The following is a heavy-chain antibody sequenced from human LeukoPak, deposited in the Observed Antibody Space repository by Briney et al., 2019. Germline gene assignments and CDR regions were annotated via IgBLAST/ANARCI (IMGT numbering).Heavy chain of an antibody. J-gene: IGHJ4*02. D-gene: IGHD4-17*01. Sequence: PGGSLRLSCAASGFTFSNYGMHWVRQAPGKGLEWVTFIRYDGSNKSYADSVKGRFTISRDNSKNTLYLQMNSLRAEDTAVYYCARLAYGDVYSEFDYWGQGTLVTVSS. CDR3: ARLAYGDVYSEFDY. V-gene: IGHV3-30*02. CDR2: IRYDGSNK. CDR1: GFTFSNYG.